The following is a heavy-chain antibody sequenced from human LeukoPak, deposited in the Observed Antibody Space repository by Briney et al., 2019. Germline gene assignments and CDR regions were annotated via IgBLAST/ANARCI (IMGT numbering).Heavy chain of an antibody. CDR3: ARQDWFGELDDY. CDR1: GGSISSSSYY. Sequence: SETLSLTCTVSGGSISSSSYYWGWIRQPPGKGLEWIGSIYYSGSTYYNPSLKSRVTISVDTSKNQFSLKLSSVTAADTAVYYCARQDWFGELDDYWGQGTLVTVSP. J-gene: IGHJ4*02. V-gene: IGHV4-39*01. CDR2: IYYSGST. D-gene: IGHD3-10*01.